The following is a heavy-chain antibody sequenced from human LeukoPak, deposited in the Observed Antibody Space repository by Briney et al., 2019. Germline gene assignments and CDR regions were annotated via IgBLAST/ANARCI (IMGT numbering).Heavy chain of an antibody. J-gene: IGHJ6*02. CDR1: GGXISSYY. V-gene: IGHV4-59*06. Sequence: PSETLSLTCTVSGGXISSYYCSWIRQHPGKGLEWIGYIYYSGSTYYNPSLKSRVTISVDTSKNQFSLKLSSVTAADTAVYYCARDILTGPYYYYYGMDVWGQGTTVTVSS. CDR3: ARDILTGPYYYYYGMDV. CDR2: IYYSGST. D-gene: IGHD3-9*01.